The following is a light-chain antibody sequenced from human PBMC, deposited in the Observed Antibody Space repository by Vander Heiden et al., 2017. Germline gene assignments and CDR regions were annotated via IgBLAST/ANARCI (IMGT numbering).Light chain of an antibody. J-gene: IGLJ1*01. Sequence: SSALTQPPPVSVPPGQAATITCSGKNLGDKFVSWYQHKSGQSPVLVMYQDRRRPSGIPDRFAASHSGDTATLTIGDIQAMDEADYYCQAWDSSVLYVFGSGTKVTVL. V-gene: IGLV3-1*01. CDR1: NLGDKF. CDR3: QAWDSSVLYV. CDR2: QDR.